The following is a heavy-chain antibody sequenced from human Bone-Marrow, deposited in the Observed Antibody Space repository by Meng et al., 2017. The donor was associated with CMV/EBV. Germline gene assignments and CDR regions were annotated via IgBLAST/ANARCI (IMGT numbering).Heavy chain of an antibody. Sequence: SETLSLTCTVSGGSISSSSYYWGWIRQPPGKGLEWIGSINYSGSNHYNPSLKSRVTITVDTSKNQFSLKLSSVTVADTAVYYCARDSAGSNDLGWFDPGGQGTLVTVSS. J-gene: IGHJ5*02. CDR3: ARDSAGSNDLGWFDP. CDR1: GGSISSSSYY. V-gene: IGHV4-39*07. CDR2: INYSGSN. D-gene: IGHD4-11*01.